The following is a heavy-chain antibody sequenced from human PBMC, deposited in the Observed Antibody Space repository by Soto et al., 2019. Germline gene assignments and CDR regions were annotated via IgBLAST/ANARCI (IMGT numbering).Heavy chain of an antibody. Sequence: EVQLLESGGGLVHPGGSLRLSCAASGFTFSSYAMSWVRQAPGKGLECVSVISGSGGSTYYADSVNGRFTISRDNSKNSVYLQMNSLRAEDTTVYYWAKSPTHIRSTVFGVVTPHFDFWGQGTLVTISS. D-gene: IGHD3-3*01. J-gene: IGHJ4*02. CDR2: ISGSGGST. V-gene: IGHV3-23*01. CDR3: AKSPTHIRSTVFGVVTPHFDF. CDR1: GFTFSSYA.